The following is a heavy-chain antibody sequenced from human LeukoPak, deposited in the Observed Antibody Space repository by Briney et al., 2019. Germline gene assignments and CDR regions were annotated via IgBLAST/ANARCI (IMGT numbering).Heavy chain of an antibody. J-gene: IGHJ3*02. Sequence: GGSLRLSCAASGFTFSSYGMHWVRQAPGKGLEWVAVISYDGSNKYYADSVKGRFTISRDNSKNTLYLQMNSLRAEDTAVYYCAGHYGALVGIWGQGTMVTVSS. CDR2: ISYDGSNK. V-gene: IGHV3-30*03. D-gene: IGHD4-17*01. CDR1: GFTFSSYG. CDR3: AGHYGALVGI.